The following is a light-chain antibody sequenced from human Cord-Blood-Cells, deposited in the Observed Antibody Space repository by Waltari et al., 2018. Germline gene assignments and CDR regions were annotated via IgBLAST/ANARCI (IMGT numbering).Light chain of an antibody. Sequence: DIVMSQSPDSLAVSLGERATINCKSSQSVLYSSNNKNYLAWYQQKPGKPPKLLIYWASTRASGVPDRFSGSGSGTDFTLTISSLQAEDVAVYYCQQYYSTPLTFGGGTKVEIK. CDR2: WAS. CDR1: QSVLYSSNNKNY. J-gene: IGKJ4*01. CDR3: QQYYSTPLT. V-gene: IGKV4-1*01.